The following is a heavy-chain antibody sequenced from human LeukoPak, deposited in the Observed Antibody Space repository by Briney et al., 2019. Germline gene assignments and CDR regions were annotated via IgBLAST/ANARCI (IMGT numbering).Heavy chain of an antibody. CDR2: INPNSGGT. CDR1: GYTFTGYY. J-gene: IGHJ4*02. Sequence: EASVKVSCKASGYTFTGYYMHWVRQAPGQGLEWMGRINPNSGGTNYAQKFQGRVTMTRDTSISTAYMELSRLRSDDTAVYYCASLSSGWPGGVDYWGQGTLVTVSS. V-gene: IGHV1-2*06. CDR3: ASLSSGWPGGVDY. D-gene: IGHD6-19*01.